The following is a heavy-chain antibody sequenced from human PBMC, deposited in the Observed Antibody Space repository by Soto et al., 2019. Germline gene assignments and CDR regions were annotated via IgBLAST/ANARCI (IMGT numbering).Heavy chain of an antibody. D-gene: IGHD3-3*01. CDR3: VKGRNDFWSGPIMDV. CDR2: ISSNGGST. CDR1: GFTFSSYA. V-gene: IGHV3-64D*06. J-gene: IGHJ6*02. Sequence: GGSLRLSCSASGFTFSSYAMHWVRQAPGKGLEYVSAISSNGGSTYYADSVKGRFTISRDNSKNTLYLQMSSLRAEDTAVYYCVKGRNDFWSGPIMDVWGQGTTVTVSS.